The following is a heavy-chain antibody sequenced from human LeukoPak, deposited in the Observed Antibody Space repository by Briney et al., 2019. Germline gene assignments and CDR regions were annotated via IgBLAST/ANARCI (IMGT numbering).Heavy chain of an antibody. CDR2: INHSGST. Sequence: SETLSLTCAVYGGSFSGYYWSWIRQPPGKGLEWIGEINHSGSTNYNPSLKSRVTISVDTSKNQFSLKLSSVTAADTAVYCCARGLVNGYFDYWGQGTLVTVCS. J-gene: IGHJ4*02. V-gene: IGHV4-34*01. CDR1: GGSFSGYY. CDR3: ARGLVNGYFDY. D-gene: IGHD2-8*02.